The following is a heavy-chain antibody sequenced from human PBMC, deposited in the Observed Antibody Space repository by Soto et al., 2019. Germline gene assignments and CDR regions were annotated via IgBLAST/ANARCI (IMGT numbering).Heavy chain of an antibody. J-gene: IGHJ6*02. CDR2: IWYDGSNK. CDR1: GFTFSSYG. CDR3: ARDRNTYYYYYGMDV. Sequence: QVQLVESGGGVVQPGRSLRLSCAASGFTFSSYGMHWVRQAPGKGLEWVAVIWYDGSNKYYADSVKGRFTISRDNSKNTLYLQMNSLRAEDTAVYYFARDRNTYYYYYGMDVWGQGTTVTVSS. V-gene: IGHV3-33*01.